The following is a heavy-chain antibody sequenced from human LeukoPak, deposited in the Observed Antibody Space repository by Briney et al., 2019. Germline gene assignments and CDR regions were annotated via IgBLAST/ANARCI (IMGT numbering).Heavy chain of an antibody. J-gene: IGHJ4*02. D-gene: IGHD5-18*01. CDR3: ARVALDTKTIFYF. CDR1: GGSIRGLY. CDR2: IYYSGST. V-gene: IGHV4-59*11. Sequence: SDTLSLTCTVSGGSIRGLYWRCLRQPPGKGLEWIGYIYYSGSTNYNPSLKSRVTIPVPASKNQFSLRRSSLAYAFTSMYYCARVALDTKTIFYFWGQGTLVTVSS.